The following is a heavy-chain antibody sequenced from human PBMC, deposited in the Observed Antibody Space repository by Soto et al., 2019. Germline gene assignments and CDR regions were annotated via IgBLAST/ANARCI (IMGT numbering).Heavy chain of an antibody. CDR3: ASNRMYNWNDGFDY. CDR1: GFTFSSYG. V-gene: IGHV3-30*03. D-gene: IGHD1-1*01. Sequence: QVQLVESGGGVVQPGRSLRLSCAASGFTFSSYGMHWVRQAPGKGLEWVAIISYDGSNKYYADSVKGRFTISRDNSKNTLYLQMNSLRAADTAVYYSASNRMYNWNDGFDYCGQGTLVTVSS. CDR2: ISYDGSNK. J-gene: IGHJ4*02.